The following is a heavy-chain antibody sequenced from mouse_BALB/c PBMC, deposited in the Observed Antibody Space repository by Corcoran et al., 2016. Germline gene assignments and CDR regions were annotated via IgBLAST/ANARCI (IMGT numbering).Heavy chain of an antibody. CDR3: ARSMITTTEFAY. CDR1: GFSLSTSGMG. Sequence: QVTLKESGPGILQPSQTLSLTCSFSGFSLSTSGMGVSWLRQPSGKGLEWLAHIYWDDDKRYNPSLKSRLTISKDTSRNQVFLKITSVDTADTTTYYCARSMITTTEFAYWGQGTLVTVSA. CDR2: IYWDDDK. D-gene: IGHD2-4*01. J-gene: IGHJ3*01. V-gene: IGHV8-12*01.